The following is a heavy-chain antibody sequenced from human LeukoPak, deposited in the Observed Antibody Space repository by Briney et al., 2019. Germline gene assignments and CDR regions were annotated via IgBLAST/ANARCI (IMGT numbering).Heavy chain of an antibody. J-gene: IGHJ3*02. D-gene: IGHD2-15*01. CDR1: GGSISSGGYY. CDR3: ARGCSGGSCYEAFDI. V-gene: IGHV4-31*03. Sequence: SETLSLTCTISGGSISSGGYYWSWIRQHPGKGLEWIGYIYYSGSTYYNPSLKSRVTISVDTSKNQFSLKLSSVTAADTAVYYCARGCSGGSCYEAFDIWGQGTMVTVSS. CDR2: IYYSGST.